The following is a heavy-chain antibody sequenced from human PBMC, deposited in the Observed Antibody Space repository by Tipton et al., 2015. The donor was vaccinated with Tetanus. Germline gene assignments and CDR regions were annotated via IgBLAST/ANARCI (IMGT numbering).Heavy chain of an antibody. D-gene: IGHD2-2*01. J-gene: IGHJ4*02. V-gene: IGHV4-4*02. Sequence: TLSLTCAVSGVSISTSDWRSWVRQPPGKGLEWIGEIFHDGTTNYNPSLKSRVTISVDKSKSQFSLKWTSVTAVDAAVYYCASHPGSCTSTSCQPFAYWGQGTLVTVSS. CDR2: IFHDGTT. CDR3: ASHPGSCTSTSCQPFAY. CDR1: GVSISTSDW.